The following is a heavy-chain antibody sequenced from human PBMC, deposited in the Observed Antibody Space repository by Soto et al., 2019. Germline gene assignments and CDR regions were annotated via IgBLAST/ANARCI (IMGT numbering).Heavy chain of an antibody. V-gene: IGHV3-23*01. D-gene: IGHD6-6*01. CDR2: ISGSGGST. J-gene: IGHJ4*02. Sequence: GGSLRLSCAASGFTFSSYAMSWVRQAPGKGLEWVSAISGSGGSTYYADSVKGRFTISRDNSKNTLYLQMNSLRVEDTAVYYCAKDSIAARREEGYYFDYWGQGTLVTVSS. CDR3: AKDSIAARREEGYYFDY. CDR1: GFTFSSYA.